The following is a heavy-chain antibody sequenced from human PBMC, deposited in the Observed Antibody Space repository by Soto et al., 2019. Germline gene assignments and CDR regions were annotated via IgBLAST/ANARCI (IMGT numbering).Heavy chain of an antibody. CDR1: GYSFTTYW. CDR3: ARHEATYYNFYGMDV. Sequence: GESLKISFKSYGYSFTTYWIAWVRQMPGKVLEWMGSIHPGESDTRYSPSFQGQVTISADRSITTAYLQWSSLKASDTDIYYCARHEATYYNFYGMDVWGQGITFTVCS. V-gene: IGHV5-51*01. J-gene: IGHJ6*02. CDR2: IHPGESDT.